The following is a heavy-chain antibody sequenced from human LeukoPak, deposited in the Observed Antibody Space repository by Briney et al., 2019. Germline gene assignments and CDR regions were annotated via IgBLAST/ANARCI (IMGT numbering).Heavy chain of an antibody. CDR1: GFTFSNYW. Sequence: GGSLRLSCAASGFTFSNYWMNWVRQAPGKGLEWVANIKQDGSEKYYVDSVKGRFTISRDNAKNSLYLQMNSLRAEDTAVHYCARDNGYYDFWSGYGGNWFDPWGQGTLVTVSS. J-gene: IGHJ5*02. CDR3: ARDNGYYDFWSGYGGNWFDP. CDR2: IKQDGSEK. D-gene: IGHD3-3*01. V-gene: IGHV3-7*01.